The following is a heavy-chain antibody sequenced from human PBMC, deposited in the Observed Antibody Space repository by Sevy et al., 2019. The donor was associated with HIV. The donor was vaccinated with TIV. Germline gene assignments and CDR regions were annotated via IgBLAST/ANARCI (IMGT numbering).Heavy chain of an antibody. CDR3: ARDDGNYYFHY. CDR2: INQGGSQE. Sequence: GGSLRLSCAASGLTFSSYWMTWVRQAPGKGLEWVANINQGGSQEYYVDSVKGRFTISRDNAKNSRYLQMNSLRAEDTAVYFCARDDGNYYFHYWGQGTLVTVSS. V-gene: IGHV3-7*01. J-gene: IGHJ4*02. CDR1: GLTFSSYW. D-gene: IGHD1-7*01.